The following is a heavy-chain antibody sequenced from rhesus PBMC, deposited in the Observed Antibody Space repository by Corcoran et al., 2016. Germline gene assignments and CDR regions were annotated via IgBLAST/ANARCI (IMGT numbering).Heavy chain of an antibody. D-gene: IGHD3-16*01. CDR2: IYGSGSST. CDR3: ASGSGSYAYFDY. J-gene: IGHJ4*01. Sequence: QLQLQESGPGLVKPSETLSVTCAVSGGSISSSYWSWIHQAPGKELEWVGYIYGSGSSTNYNPSLNRRVNLAVDTSKNELSLKLSSVTAADTAVYYCASGSGSYAYFDYWGQGVLVPVSS. CDR1: GGSISSSY. V-gene: IGHV4-169*02.